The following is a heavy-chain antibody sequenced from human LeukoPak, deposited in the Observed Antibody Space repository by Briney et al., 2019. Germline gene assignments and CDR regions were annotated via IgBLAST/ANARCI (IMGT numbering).Heavy chain of an antibody. CDR3: ARADYCGGGTCFRPFDY. J-gene: IGHJ4*02. Sequence: PSQTLSLTCTVSGGSISSGDYFRSWIRQPPGKGLEWIGYIYHSGTTYYSPSLKSRITLSVDTSKNQFSLTLSSVTAADTAVYYCARADYCGGGTCFRPFDYWGQGTLVTVSS. V-gene: IGHV4-30-4*01. CDR2: IYHSGTT. D-gene: IGHD2-15*01. CDR1: GGSISSGDYF.